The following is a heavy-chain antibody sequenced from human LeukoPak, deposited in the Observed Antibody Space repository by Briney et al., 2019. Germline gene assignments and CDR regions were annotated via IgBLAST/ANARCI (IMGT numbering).Heavy chain of an antibody. V-gene: IGHV3-33*01. CDR2: IWYDGSNK. CDR3: TRDVASRNWFDP. CDR1: GFTSSNYG. Sequence: GGSLRLSCAASGFTSSNYGMHWVRQAPGKGLEWVAFIWYDGSNKYYADSVKGRFTISRDNSKNTLFLQMNSLRAEDTAVYYCTRDVASRNWFDPWGQGTLVTVSS. J-gene: IGHJ5*02.